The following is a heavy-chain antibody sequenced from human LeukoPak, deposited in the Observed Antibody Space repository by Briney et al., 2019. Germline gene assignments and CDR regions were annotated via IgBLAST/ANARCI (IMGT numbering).Heavy chain of an antibody. D-gene: IGHD5-12*01. CDR1: GYTFTGYY. Sequence: VASVTVSCTASGYTFTGYYMHWVRQAPGQGLEWMGRINPNSGGTNSAQKFQGRVTMTRDTSITTAYMELSRLRSGDTAVYYCARVYSGGSDYWGQGTLVTVSS. J-gene: IGHJ4*02. CDR2: INPNSGGT. CDR3: ARVYSGGSDY. V-gene: IGHV1-2*06.